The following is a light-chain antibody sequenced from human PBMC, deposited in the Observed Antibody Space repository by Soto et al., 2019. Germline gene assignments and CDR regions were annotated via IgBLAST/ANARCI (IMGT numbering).Light chain of an antibody. J-gene: IGKJ1*01. CDR1: RSVLWTSSNKNY. V-gene: IGKV4-1*01. CDR3: QQYYGAWT. Sequence: DIVMTQSPESLAVSLGERATINCKSSRSVLWTSSNKNYLVWYQQKSGQSPKLLIYWASTRESGVPDRFSGSGSGTDFTLTISSVQAEDVAVYYCQQYYGAWTFGQGTRVEI. CDR2: WAS.